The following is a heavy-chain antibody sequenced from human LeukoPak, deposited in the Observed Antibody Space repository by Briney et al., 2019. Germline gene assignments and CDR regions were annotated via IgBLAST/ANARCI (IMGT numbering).Heavy chain of an antibody. J-gene: IGHJ6*03. CDR2: ISSSGSTI. V-gene: IGHV3-11*01. Sequence: GGSLRLSCAASGFTFSDYYMSWIRQAPGKGLEWVSYISSSGSTICYADSVKGRFTISRDNAKNSLYLQMNSLRAEDTAVYYCARDEVVAAAGTGYYYYMDVWGKGTTVTVSS. D-gene: IGHD6-13*01. CDR1: GFTFSDYY. CDR3: ARDEVVAAAGTGYYYYMDV.